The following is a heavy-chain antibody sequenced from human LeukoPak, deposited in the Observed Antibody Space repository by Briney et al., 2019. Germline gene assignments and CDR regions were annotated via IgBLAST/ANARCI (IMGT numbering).Heavy chain of an antibody. CDR3: ARGRLWSSSWYYFDY. D-gene: IGHD6-13*01. CDR1: GGSFSGYY. CDR2: TNHSGST. V-gene: IGHV4-34*01. J-gene: IGHJ4*02. Sequence: SETLSLTCAVYGGSFSGYYWSWIRQPPGKGLEWIGETNHSGSTNYNPSLKSRVTISVDTSKNQFSLKLSSVTAADTAVYYCARGRLWSSSWYYFDYWGQGTLVTVSS.